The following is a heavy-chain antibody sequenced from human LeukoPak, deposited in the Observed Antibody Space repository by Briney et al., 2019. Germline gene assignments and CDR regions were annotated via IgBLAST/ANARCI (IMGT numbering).Heavy chain of an antibody. V-gene: IGHV4-31*03. J-gene: IGHJ4*02. CDR2: IYYSGST. Sequence: NPSETLSLTCTVSGGSISSGGYYWSWIRQHPGKGLEWIGYIYYSGSTYYNPSLKSRVTISVDTSKNQFSLKLSSVTAADTAVYYCARAAGLVGVKYCSSTSCYYFDYWGQGTLVTVSS. D-gene: IGHD2-2*01. CDR1: GGSISSGGYY. CDR3: ARAAGLVGVKYCSSTSCYYFDY.